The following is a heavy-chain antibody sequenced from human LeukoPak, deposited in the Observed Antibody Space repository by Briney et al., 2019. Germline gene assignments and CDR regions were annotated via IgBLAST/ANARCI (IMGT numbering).Heavy chain of an antibody. CDR2: IYHSGST. CDR3: ARADTAMVTFDY. CDR1: GYSISSGYY. Sequence: SETLSLTCTVSGYSISSGYYWGWIRQPPGKGLEWIGSIYHSGSTYYNPSLKSRATISVDTSKNQFSLKLSSVTAADTAVYYCARADTAMVTFDYWGQGTLVTVSS. D-gene: IGHD5-18*01. J-gene: IGHJ4*02. V-gene: IGHV4-38-2*02.